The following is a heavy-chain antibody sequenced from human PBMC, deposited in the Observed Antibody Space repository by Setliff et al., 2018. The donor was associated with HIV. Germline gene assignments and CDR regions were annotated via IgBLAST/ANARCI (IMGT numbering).Heavy chain of an antibody. V-gene: IGHV4-39*07. J-gene: IGHJ4*02. D-gene: IGHD3-10*01. CDR3: ARAYFSSGIYY. CDR1: GGSISRGSYS. Sequence: LSLTCTVSGGSISRGSYSWGWIRQPPGKGLEWIGSISYTGITNYNPSLKSRVTISVDTSKNQFSLKLYSVTAADTAVYYCARAYFSSGIYYWGQGTLVTVSS. CDR2: ISYTGIT.